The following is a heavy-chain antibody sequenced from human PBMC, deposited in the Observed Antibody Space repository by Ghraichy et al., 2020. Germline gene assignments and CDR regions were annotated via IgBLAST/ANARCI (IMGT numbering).Heavy chain of an antibody. CDR3: ARIGHYYGSGSYNDAFDI. CDR1: GGSISSYY. Sequence: SETLSLTCTVSGGSISSYYWSWIRQPPGKGLEWIGYIYYSGSTNYNPSLKSRVTISVDTSKNQFSLKLSSVTAADTAVYYCARIGHYYGSGSYNDAFDIWGQGTMVTVSS. V-gene: IGHV4-59*08. CDR2: IYYSGST. D-gene: IGHD3-10*01. J-gene: IGHJ3*02.